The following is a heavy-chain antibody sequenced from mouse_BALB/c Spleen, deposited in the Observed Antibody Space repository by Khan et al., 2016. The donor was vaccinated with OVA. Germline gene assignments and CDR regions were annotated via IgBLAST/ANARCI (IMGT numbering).Heavy chain of an antibody. V-gene: IGHV5-12-1*01. Sequence: EVKLVESGGGLVKPGGSLNLSCTASGFAFSSFDMSWVRQTPEKRLEWVAYVSSGGDNTYSPDTMKGRFTISRDNAKNTLYLQMSSLMSEDTAIYYCTRRPGFFDVWGAGTTVTVSS. CDR2: VSSGGDNT. J-gene: IGHJ1*01. CDR1: GFAFSSFD. CDR3: TRRPGFFDV.